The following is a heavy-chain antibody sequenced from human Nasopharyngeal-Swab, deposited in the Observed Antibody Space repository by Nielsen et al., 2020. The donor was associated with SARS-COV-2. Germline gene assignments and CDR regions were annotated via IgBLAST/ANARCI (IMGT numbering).Heavy chain of an antibody. Sequence: GGSLRLSCAASGFPFDDYAMHWVRQAPGKGLEWVSGITWNSGSKDYAGSVKGRFTISRDNAKNSLYLEMNTLRPEDTALYYCARGTADYSNPSFDYWGQGTLVTVPS. J-gene: IGHJ4*02. CDR2: ITWNSGSK. V-gene: IGHV3-9*01. CDR3: ARGTADYSNPSFDY. CDR1: GFPFDDYA. D-gene: IGHD4-11*01.